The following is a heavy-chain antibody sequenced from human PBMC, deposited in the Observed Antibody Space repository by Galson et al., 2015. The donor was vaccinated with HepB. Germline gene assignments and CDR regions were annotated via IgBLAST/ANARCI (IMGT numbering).Heavy chain of an antibody. J-gene: IGHJ6*02. CDR1: GFTFSSYS. Sequence: SLRLSCAASGFTFSSYSMNWVRQAPGKGLEWVSYISSSSSTIYYADSVKGRFTISRDNAKNSLYLQMNSLRDEDTAVYYCARDSKPYYDFWSGHQTYYGMDVWGQGTTVTVSS. D-gene: IGHD3-3*01. CDR3: ARDSKPYYDFWSGHQTYYGMDV. CDR2: ISSSSSTI. V-gene: IGHV3-48*02.